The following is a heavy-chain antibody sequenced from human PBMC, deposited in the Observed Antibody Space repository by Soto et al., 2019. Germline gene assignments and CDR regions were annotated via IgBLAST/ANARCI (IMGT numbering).Heavy chain of an antibody. CDR1: GFTFSSYS. D-gene: IGHD7-27*01. J-gene: IGHJ4*02. CDR3: ARARTGDDPGFDY. Sequence: PGGSLRLSCAASGFTFSSYSMNWVRQAPGKGLEWVSYISSSSSTIYYADSVKGRFTISRDNAKNSLYLQMNSLRAEDTAVYYGARARTGDDPGFDYWGQGTLVTGFS. V-gene: IGHV3-48*01. CDR2: ISSSSSTI.